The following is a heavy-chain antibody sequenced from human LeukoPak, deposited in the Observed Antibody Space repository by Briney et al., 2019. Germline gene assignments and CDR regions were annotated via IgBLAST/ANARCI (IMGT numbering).Heavy chain of an antibody. D-gene: IGHD6-13*01. CDR2: ISGSAGST. V-gene: IGHV3-23*01. J-gene: IGHJ4*02. CDR1: GGSFSGYY. Sequence: ETLSLTCAVYGGSFSGYYWSWIRQPPGKGLEWVSTISGSAGSTYYADSVKGRFTISRDSPNSTLHLQMNSLRAEDTAVYYCAKTTGYSSSWFIYWGQGTLVTVSS. CDR3: AKTTGYSSSWFIY.